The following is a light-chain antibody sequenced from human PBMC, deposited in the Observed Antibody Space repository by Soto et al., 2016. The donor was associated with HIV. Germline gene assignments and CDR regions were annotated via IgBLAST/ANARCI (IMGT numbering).Light chain of an antibody. V-gene: IGKV1-6*01. Sequence: AIQMTQSPSSLSASVGDRVTITCRASQDIGKDLGWYQQKPGKAPQLLIYAASSLQSGVPSRFSGTGSGKDFTLTISSLQTEDFATYYCLQDNNNPWTFGQGTKV. CDR1: QDIGKD. CDR2: AAS. J-gene: IGKJ1*01. CDR3: LQDNNNPWT.